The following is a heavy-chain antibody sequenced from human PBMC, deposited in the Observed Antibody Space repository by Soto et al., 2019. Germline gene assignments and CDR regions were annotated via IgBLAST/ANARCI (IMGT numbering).Heavy chain of an antibody. CDR1: GGSISSYY. CDR3: ASYQLPHAFDI. D-gene: IGHD2-2*01. CDR2: IYYSGST. V-gene: IGHV4-59*01. J-gene: IGHJ3*02. Sequence: QVQLQESGPGLVKPSETLSLTCTVSGGSISSYYWSWIRQPPGKGLEWIGYIYYSGSTNYNPSLKRRVTISVDTSKNQFSLKLSSVTAADTAVYYCASYQLPHAFDIWGQGTMVTVSS.